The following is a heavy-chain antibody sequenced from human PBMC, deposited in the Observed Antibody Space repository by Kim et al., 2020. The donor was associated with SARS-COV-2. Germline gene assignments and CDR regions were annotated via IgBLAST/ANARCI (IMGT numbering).Heavy chain of an antibody. CDR3: AGIGAVDAPRGAFDY. D-gene: IGHD6-19*01. V-gene: IGHV1-46*01. CDR2: INPSGGST. Sequence: ASVKVSCKASGYTFTSYYMHWVRQAPGQGLEWMGIINPSGGSTSYAQKVQGRVTMTRDTSTKTCYMELSSLRSEDTAVYYCAGIGAVDAPRGAFDYWGQRTLVTVSS. J-gene: IGHJ4*02. CDR1: GYTFTSYY.